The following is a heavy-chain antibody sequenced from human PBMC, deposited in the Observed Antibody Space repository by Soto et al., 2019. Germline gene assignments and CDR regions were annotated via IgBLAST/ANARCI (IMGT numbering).Heavy chain of an antibody. CDR1: GYTFTSYD. D-gene: IGHD6-19*01. CDR2: MNPNRGNT. V-gene: IGHV1-8*01. J-gene: IGHJ5*02. Sequence: ASVKVSCKASGYTFTSYDINWVRQATGQGLEWMGWMNPNRGNTGYAQKFQGRVTMTRNTSISTAYMELSSLRSEDTAVYYCARGGLSAVAGTRWFDPWGQGTLVTVSS. CDR3: ARGGLSAVAGTRWFDP.